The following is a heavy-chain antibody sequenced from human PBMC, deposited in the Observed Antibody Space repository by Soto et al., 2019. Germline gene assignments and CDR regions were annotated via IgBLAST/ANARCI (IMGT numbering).Heavy chain of an antibody. Sequence: QVQLVQSGAEVKKPGSSVKVSCKASGGTFSSYAISWVRQAPGQGLEWMGGIIPIFGTANYAQKFQGRVTITADESTSTAYMELSSLRSEDTAVYDCARDLIVVVPAANYYYSGMDVWGQGTTVTVSS. CDR1: GGTFSSYA. J-gene: IGHJ6*02. V-gene: IGHV1-69*01. CDR2: IIPIFGTA. D-gene: IGHD2-2*01. CDR3: ARDLIVVVPAANYYYSGMDV.